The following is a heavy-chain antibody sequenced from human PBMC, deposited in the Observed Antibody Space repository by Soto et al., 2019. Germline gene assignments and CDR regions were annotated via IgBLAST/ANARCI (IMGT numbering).Heavy chain of an antibody. V-gene: IGHV4-31*02. CDR2: TYYSGST. CDR3: AREEAGAFDI. Sequence: WTWIRQHPGKGLEWIGYTYYSGSTYYNPSLKSRLTISVDTSKNQFSLRLSSVTAADTAVYYCAREEAGAFDIWGQGTRVTVSS. D-gene: IGHD3-10*01. J-gene: IGHJ3*02.